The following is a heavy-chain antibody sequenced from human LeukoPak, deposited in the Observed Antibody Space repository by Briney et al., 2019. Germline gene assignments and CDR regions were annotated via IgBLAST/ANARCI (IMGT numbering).Heavy chain of an antibody. CDR3: ARPNYYGPGSYYIEY. D-gene: IGHD3-10*01. CDR1: GYSFPNYW. V-gene: IGHV5-51*01. CDR2: IYPCYSDI. Sequence: GESLKISFKCSGYSFPNYWIGWVRQMPGKGLEWMGIIYPCYSDIRYSPSFQGQVTISADKSISTAYLQWSSLKASDTAVYYCARPNYYGPGSYYIEYWGQGTLVTVSS. J-gene: IGHJ4*02.